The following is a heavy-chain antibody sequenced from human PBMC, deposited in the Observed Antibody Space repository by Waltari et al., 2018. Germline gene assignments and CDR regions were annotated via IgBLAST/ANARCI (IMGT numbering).Heavy chain of an antibody. V-gene: IGHV4-39*01. J-gene: IGHJ5*02. Sequence: QLQLQESGPGLVKPSETLSLTCTVSGGSISSISSYWGWIRQPPGKGLEWIGTIHYSGSTYYTPPLKSRVTISGDTSKSQFSLMLSSVTAADTAVYYCARHEWFGELTNNWFDPWGRGTLVTVSS. D-gene: IGHD3-10*01. CDR3: ARHEWFGELTNNWFDP. CDR2: IHYSGST. CDR1: GGSISSISSY.